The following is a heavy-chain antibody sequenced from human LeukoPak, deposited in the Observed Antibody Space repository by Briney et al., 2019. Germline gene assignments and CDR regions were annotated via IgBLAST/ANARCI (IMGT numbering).Heavy chain of an antibody. Sequence: GGSLRLSCAASGFTFSSYEMNWVRQAPGKGLEWVSYMSRSGSTIYYADSAKGRFTISRDNAKNSLYLQMNSLRAEDTAVYYCARGRKDMMAAGLFDYWGQGTLVTVSS. D-gene: IGHD6-13*01. CDR3: ARGRKDMMAAGLFDY. V-gene: IGHV3-48*03. CDR1: GFTFSSYE. J-gene: IGHJ4*02. CDR2: MSRSGSTI.